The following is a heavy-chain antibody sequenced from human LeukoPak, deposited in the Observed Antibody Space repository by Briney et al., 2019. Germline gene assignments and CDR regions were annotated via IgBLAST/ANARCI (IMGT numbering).Heavy chain of an antibody. J-gene: IGHJ3*02. D-gene: IGHD6-13*01. V-gene: IGHV4-39*07. Sequence: SETLSLTCTVSGGSISSSSYYWGWIRQPPGKGLEWIGSIYYSGSTNYNPSLKSRVTISVDKSKNQFSLKLSSVTAADTAVYYCARDQGIAAAGRAFDIWGQGTMVTVSS. CDR1: GGSISSSSYY. CDR2: IYYSGST. CDR3: ARDQGIAAAGRAFDI.